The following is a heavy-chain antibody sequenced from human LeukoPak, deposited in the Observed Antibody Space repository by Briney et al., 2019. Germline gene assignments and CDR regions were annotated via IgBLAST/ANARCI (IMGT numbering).Heavy chain of an antibody. Sequence: QSGGSLRLSSAASGFTFSSYEMNWLRQAPGKGLEWVSYISSSGDTIYADSVKGRFTISRDKAKNSLYLQMNSLRAEDTAVYYCATPNRFFDYWGQGTLVTVSS. D-gene: IGHD1-14*01. CDR1: GFTFSSYE. CDR2: ISSSGDTI. V-gene: IGHV3-48*03. J-gene: IGHJ4*02. CDR3: ATPNRFFDY.